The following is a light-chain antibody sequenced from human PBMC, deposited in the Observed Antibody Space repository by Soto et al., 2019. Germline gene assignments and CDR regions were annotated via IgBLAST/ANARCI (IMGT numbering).Light chain of an antibody. CDR1: RSDIGSNS. Sequence: QSVLAQPPSASGTPGQTVIISCSGSRSDIGSNSVNWYQHLPGTAPKLLIYNNNQRPSGVPDRFSGSKSGTSASLAISGLHSDDEPHYSCAAWDDSLTGPVFGTGTKVTV. J-gene: IGLJ1*01. V-gene: IGLV1-44*01. CDR3: AAWDDSLTGPV. CDR2: NNN.